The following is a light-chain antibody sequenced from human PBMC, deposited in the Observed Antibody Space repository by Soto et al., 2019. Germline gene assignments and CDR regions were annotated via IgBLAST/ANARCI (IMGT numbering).Light chain of an antibody. V-gene: IGKV1-5*01. CDR1: QSISSW. Sequence: DIQMTQSPSTLSASVGDRVTITCRASQSISSWLAWYQQKPGKAPKLLIYDASSLQSGVPSRFSGSGSGTEFTLILNRLQPDDFATYYCQHYNSYWTFGQGTKVEIK. CDR3: QHYNSYWT. J-gene: IGKJ1*01. CDR2: DAS.